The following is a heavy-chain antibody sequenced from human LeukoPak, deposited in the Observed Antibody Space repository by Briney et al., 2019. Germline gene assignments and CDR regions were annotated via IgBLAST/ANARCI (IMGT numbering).Heavy chain of an antibody. Sequence: GGSLRLSCAASGFTLSTYTMNWVRQAPGKGLEWISIIGSRGSSIYYADSVKGRFTISRDSAKNSPHLEMNTLRVEDTAVYYCARDPSGKAYYYSYMDVWGKGTTVTVSS. CDR2: IGSRGSSI. D-gene: IGHD3-3*01. V-gene: IGHV3-21*01. J-gene: IGHJ6*03. CDR1: GFTLSTYT. CDR3: ARDPSGKAYYYSYMDV.